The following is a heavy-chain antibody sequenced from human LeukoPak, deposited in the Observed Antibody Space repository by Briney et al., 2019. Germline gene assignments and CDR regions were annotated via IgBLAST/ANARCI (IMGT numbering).Heavy chain of an antibody. Sequence: SETLSLTCAVYGGSFSGYYWSWLRQPPGKGLEWIGEINHSGSTNYNPSLKSRVTISVDTSKNQFSLKLSSVTAADTAVYYCARMHYYDSSGHNWFDPWGQGTLVTVSS. CDR1: GGSFSGYY. D-gene: IGHD3-22*01. CDR3: ARMHYYDSSGHNWFDP. J-gene: IGHJ5*02. V-gene: IGHV4-34*01. CDR2: INHSGST.